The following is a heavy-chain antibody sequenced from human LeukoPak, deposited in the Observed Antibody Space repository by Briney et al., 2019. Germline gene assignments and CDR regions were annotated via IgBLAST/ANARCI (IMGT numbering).Heavy chain of an antibody. J-gene: IGHJ4*02. V-gene: IGHV3-23*01. CDR3: VKDALRLREMTEVDY. Sequence: GGSLRLSCAASGFTFSSYAMSWVRQAPGKGLEWVSAISGSGDSTYYGDSVKGRFTVSRDNSKNTLYLQMSSLRAEDTAVYYCVKDALRLREMTEVDYWGQGTLVTVSS. CDR1: GFTFSSYA. D-gene: IGHD5-12*01. CDR2: ISGSGDST.